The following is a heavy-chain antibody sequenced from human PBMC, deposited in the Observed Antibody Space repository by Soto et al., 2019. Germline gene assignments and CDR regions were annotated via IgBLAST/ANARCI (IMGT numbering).Heavy chain of an antibody. D-gene: IGHD1-26*01. CDR3: ARARXQPGIVGASGVYDWFDP. Sequence: SETLSLTCTVSGGSVTSYYWSWIRQPAGKGLERIGRIYTSGSSNYNPSLKSRVTMSVDTSKNQFSLKLSSVTAADTAVYYCARARXQPGIVGASGVYDWFDPWGQGTLVTVSS. CDR1: GGSVTSYY. J-gene: IGHJ5*02. CDR2: IYTSGSS. V-gene: IGHV4-4*07.